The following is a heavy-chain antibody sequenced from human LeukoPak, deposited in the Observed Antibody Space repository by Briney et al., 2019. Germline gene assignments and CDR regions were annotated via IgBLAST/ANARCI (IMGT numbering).Heavy chain of an antibody. Sequence: ASVKVSCKASGYTFTGYYMHWVRQAPGQGLEWMGWINPNSGGTNYAQKFQGRVNMTRDTSIRTAYTELSRLRSDDTAVYYFAREESPPGGATFYWGRGTLLSVSS. CDR2: INPNSGGT. CDR3: AREESPPGGATFY. CDR1: GYTFTGYY. J-gene: IGHJ4*02. V-gene: IGHV1-2*02. D-gene: IGHD1-26*01.